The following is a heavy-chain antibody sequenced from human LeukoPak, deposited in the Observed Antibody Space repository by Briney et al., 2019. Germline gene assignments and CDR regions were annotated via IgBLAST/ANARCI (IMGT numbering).Heavy chain of an antibody. D-gene: IGHD2-21*02. CDR3: ARAPAFAYCGGDCYSDPFDY. CDR1: GYTFTGYY. Sequence: GASVKVSCKASGYTFTGYYMHWVRQAPGQGLEWMGWINPNSGGTNYAQKFQGRVTMTRDTSISTAYMELSRLRSGDTAVYYCARAPAFAYCGGDCYSDPFDYWGQGTLVTVSS. CDR2: INPNSGGT. V-gene: IGHV1-2*02. J-gene: IGHJ4*02.